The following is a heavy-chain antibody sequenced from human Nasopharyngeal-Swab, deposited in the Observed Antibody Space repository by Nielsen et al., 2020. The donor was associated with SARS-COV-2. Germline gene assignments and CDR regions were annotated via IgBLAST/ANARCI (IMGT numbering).Heavy chain of an antibody. J-gene: IGHJ2*01. V-gene: IGHV5-51*01. Sequence: GESLKISCKASGYSFTSYWIGWVRQMPGKGLEWMGIIYPGDSDTRYSPSFQGQVTISADKSISTAYLQWSSLKASDTAMYYCARDGLWELRRWYFDLWGRGTLVTVSS. D-gene: IGHD1-26*01. CDR1: GYSFTSYW. CDR3: ARDGLWELRRWYFDL. CDR2: IYPGDSDT.